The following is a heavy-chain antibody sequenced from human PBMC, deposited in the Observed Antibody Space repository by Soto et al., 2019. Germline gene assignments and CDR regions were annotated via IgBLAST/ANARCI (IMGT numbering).Heavy chain of an antibody. Sequence: PSETLSLTCAVYGGSFSGSYCSWIRQPPGKGLEWIGEINHSGSTNYNPSLKSRVTISVDTSKNQFSLKLSSVTAADTAVYYCARNHYDYVWGSYRPLGFDYWGQGTPVTVSS. J-gene: IGHJ4*02. CDR1: GGSFSGSY. D-gene: IGHD3-16*02. CDR2: INHSGST. CDR3: ARNHYDYVWGSYRPLGFDY. V-gene: IGHV4-34*01.